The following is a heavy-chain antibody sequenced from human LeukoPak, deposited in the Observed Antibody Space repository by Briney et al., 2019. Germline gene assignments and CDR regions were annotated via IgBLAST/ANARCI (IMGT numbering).Heavy chain of an antibody. Sequence: ASVKVSCKASGYTVTSYDINWVRQATGQGLEWMGWMNPNSGNTGYAQKFQGRVTITRNTSISTAYMELSSLRSEDTAVYYCARGRVSSFDWLLYPGDYYYMDVWGKGTTVTVSS. V-gene: IGHV1-8*03. CDR2: MNPNSGNT. J-gene: IGHJ6*03. CDR3: ARGRVSSFDWLLYPGDYYYMDV. CDR1: GYTVTSYD. D-gene: IGHD3-9*01.